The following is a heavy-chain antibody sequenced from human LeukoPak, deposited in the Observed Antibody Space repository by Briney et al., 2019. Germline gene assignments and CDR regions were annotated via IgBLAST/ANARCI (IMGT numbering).Heavy chain of an antibody. CDR3: TRLYCGGGYCYYFDY. Sequence: GGSLRLSCAASGFTFSGSAMHWVRQASGKGPEWVGRIRSKSNNYATAYAASVNGRFNISRDDSKNMVYLQMNSLKTEDTAVYYCTRLYCGGGYCYYFDYWGQGTLVTVSS. CDR2: IRSKSNNYAT. CDR1: GFTFSGSA. J-gene: IGHJ4*02. D-gene: IGHD2-21*01. V-gene: IGHV3-73*01.